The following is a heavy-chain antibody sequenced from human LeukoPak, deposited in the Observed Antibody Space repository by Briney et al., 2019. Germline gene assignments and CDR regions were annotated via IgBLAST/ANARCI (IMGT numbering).Heavy chain of an antibody. CDR1: GGSISSSSYY. J-gene: IGHJ4*02. V-gene: IGHV4-61*05. Sequence: SETLSLTFTVSGGSISSSSYYWGWVRQPPGKGLEWIGYIYYSGSTNYNPSLKSRVTISVDTSKNQFSLKLSSVTAADTAVYYCASEGKYYFDYWGQGTLVTVSS. CDR3: ASEGKYYFDY. CDR2: IYYSGST. D-gene: IGHD3-10*01.